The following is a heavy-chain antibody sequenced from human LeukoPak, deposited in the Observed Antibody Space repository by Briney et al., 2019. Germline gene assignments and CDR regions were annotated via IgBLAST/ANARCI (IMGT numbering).Heavy chain of an antibody. V-gene: IGHV1-2*02. Sequence: GDSVTVSCKASGYTFTGYYMHWVRQAPGQGLEWMGCINPNSGDTIYAHNFQARVTMTSDTSISTAYMELSSLRSDDTAVYFCARGGYGYNRRFDYWGQGTLVTVSS. CDR2: INPNSGDT. J-gene: IGHJ4*02. CDR1: GYTFTGYY. CDR3: ARGGYGYNRRFDY. D-gene: IGHD5-24*01.